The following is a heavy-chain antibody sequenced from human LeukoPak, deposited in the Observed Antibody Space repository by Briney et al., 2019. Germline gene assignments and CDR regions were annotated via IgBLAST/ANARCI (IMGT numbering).Heavy chain of an antibody. D-gene: IGHD3-10*01. CDR3: AKESGITMVRGVITF. Sequence: ASVKVSCKASGYTFTSYGISWVRQAPGQGLEWMGWISAYNGNTNYAQKLQGRVTMTTDTSTSTAYMELRSLRAEDTAVYYCAKESGITMVRGVITFWGQGTLVTVSS. V-gene: IGHV1-18*01. CDR1: GYTFTSYG. J-gene: IGHJ4*02. CDR2: ISAYNGNT.